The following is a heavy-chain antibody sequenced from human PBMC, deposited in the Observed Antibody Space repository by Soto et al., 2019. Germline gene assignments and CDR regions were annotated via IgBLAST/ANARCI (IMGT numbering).Heavy chain of an antibody. J-gene: IGHJ4*02. D-gene: IGHD3-10*01. Sequence: QVQLVQSGAAMKKPGSSVKVSCQSSGGTFNTYAMNWVRQAPGQGPEWMGDISPMFGAANYAPKFQGRVTITADESTGTSYMHLSSLTSEDTALYFCAREVQVHTPAFVYWGQGTLVTVSS. CDR2: ISPMFGAA. CDR3: AREVQVHTPAFVY. CDR1: GGTFNTYA. V-gene: IGHV1-69*19.